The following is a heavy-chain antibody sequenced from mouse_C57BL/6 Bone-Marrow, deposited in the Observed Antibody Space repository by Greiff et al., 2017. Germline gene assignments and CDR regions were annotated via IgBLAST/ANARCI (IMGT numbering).Heavy chain of an antibody. V-gene: IGHV1-50*01. Sequence: QVQLKQPGAELVKPGASVKLSCKASGYTFTSYWMQWVKQRPGQGLEWIGEIDPSDSYTNYNQKFKGKATLTVDTSSSTAYMQLSSLTSEDSAVYYCAREGITYAMAYWGQGTSVTVSS. J-gene: IGHJ4*01. CDR1: GYTFTSYW. CDR3: AREGITYAMAY. CDR2: IDPSDSYT.